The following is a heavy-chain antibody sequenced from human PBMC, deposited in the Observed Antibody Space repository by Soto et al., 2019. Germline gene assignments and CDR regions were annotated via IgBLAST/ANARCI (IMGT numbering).Heavy chain of an antibody. V-gene: IGHV3-53*01. Sequence: EVQLVESGGGLIQPGGSLRLSCAASGFTVSSHYMSWVRQAPGKGLEWVSVIYSGGSTYYADSVKGRFTISRDNSKNTLYLQMNSLRAEDTAVYYCARDFSPKYSSSPEDYYGMDVWGQGTTVTVSS. CDR2: IYSGGST. CDR3: ARDFSPKYSSSPEDYYGMDV. J-gene: IGHJ6*02. CDR1: GFTVSSHY. D-gene: IGHD6-6*01.